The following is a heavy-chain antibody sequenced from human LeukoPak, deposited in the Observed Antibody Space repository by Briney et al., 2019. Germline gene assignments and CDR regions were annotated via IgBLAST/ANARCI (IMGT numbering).Heavy chain of an antibody. J-gene: IGHJ4*02. Sequence: SGTLSLTCAVYGGSFSGYYWSWIRQPPGKGLEWIGEINHSGSTNYNPSLKSRVTISVDTSKNQFSLKLSSVTAADTAVYYCARVGSGSYMLYWGQGTLVTVSS. CDR3: ARVGSGSYMLY. D-gene: IGHD3-10*01. V-gene: IGHV4-34*01. CDR2: INHSGST. CDR1: GGSFSGYY.